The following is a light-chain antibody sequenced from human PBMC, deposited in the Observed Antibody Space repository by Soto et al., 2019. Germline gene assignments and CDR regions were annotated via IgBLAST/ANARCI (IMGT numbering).Light chain of an antibody. CDR3: QQYNSWPLT. CDR2: GAS. CDR1: QIFSSN. V-gene: IGKV3-15*01. Sequence: EIVMTQSPASLSVSPGERATLSCRASQIFSSNLAWYQQKPGQAPRLLIYGASTRATGIPARFSGSESGTEFTLTISSLQSEDFAVYYCQQYNSWPLTFGGGTKVEIK. J-gene: IGKJ4*01.